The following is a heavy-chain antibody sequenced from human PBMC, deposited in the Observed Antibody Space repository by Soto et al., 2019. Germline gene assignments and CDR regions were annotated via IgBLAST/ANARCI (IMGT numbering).Heavy chain of an antibody. J-gene: IGHJ5*02. CDR3: AGASDSTWYNWLDP. CDR1: GGNFSSNG. Sequence: SVKVSCKAPGGNFSSNGIRWVRQAPGQGLEFMGGIIPTFGTTNYAHKFRGRVTTTADESTGTAYMELSSLRSDDTAVYYCAGASDSTWYNWLDPWGQGSLGTVCS. V-gene: IGHV1-69*13. CDR2: IIPTFGTT. D-gene: IGHD4-4*01.